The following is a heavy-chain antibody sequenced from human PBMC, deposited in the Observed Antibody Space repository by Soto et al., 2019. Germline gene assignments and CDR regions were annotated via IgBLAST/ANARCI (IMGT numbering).Heavy chain of an antibody. Sequence: PGGSLRLSCAASGFTFSSYAMSWVRQAPGKGLEWVSAISGSGGSTYYADSVKGRFTISRDNSKNTLYLQMNSLRAEDTAVYYCARDGDGPGRHSAYWGQGTLVTVSS. D-gene: IGHD3-10*01. CDR2: ISGSGGST. J-gene: IGHJ4*02. V-gene: IGHV3-23*01. CDR3: ARDGDGPGRHSAY. CDR1: GFTFSSYA.